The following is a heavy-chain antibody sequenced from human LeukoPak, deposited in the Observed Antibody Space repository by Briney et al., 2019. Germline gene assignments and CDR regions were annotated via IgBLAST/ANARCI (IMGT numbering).Heavy chain of an antibody. Sequence: KPGGSLRLSCAASGFTFSDYYMSWIRQAPGKVLEWVSYISSSVSTIYYADSVKGRFTISRDNAKNSLYLQMNSLRAEDTAVYYCARDWRYYYDSSGYLHFDYWGQGTLVTVSS. D-gene: IGHD3-22*01. J-gene: IGHJ4*02. V-gene: IGHV3-11*04. CDR2: ISSSVSTI. CDR3: ARDWRYYYDSSGYLHFDY. CDR1: GFTFSDYY.